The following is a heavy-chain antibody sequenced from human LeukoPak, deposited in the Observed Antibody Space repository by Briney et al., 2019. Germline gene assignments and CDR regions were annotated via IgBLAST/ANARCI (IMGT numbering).Heavy chain of an antibody. CDR2: IYPGDSDT. CDR3: ARRFGARGESADFDY. V-gene: IGHV5-51*01. CDR1: GFSFTNYW. D-gene: IGHD3-10*01. Sequence: PGESLKISCKGSGFSFTNYWIGWVRQPPGKRLEWMGIIYPGDSDTRYSPSFQGQVTISADKSISTAYLQWSSLKASETAMYYCARRFGARGESADFDYWGQGTLVTVSS. J-gene: IGHJ4*02.